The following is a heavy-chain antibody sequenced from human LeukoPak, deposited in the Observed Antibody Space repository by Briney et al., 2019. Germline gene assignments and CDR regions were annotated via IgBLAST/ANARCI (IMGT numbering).Heavy chain of an antibody. D-gene: IGHD4-17*01. CDR2: IYYSGST. CDR1: GGSISSYY. Sequence: SETLSLTCTVSGGSISSYYWSWIRQPPGKGLEWIGYIYYSGSTNYNPSLKSRVTISVDTSKNQFSLKLSSVTAADTAVYYCARDTLNDYGDYGGGDYWGQGTLVTVSS. J-gene: IGHJ4*02. V-gene: IGHV4-59*01. CDR3: ARDTLNDYGDYGGGDY.